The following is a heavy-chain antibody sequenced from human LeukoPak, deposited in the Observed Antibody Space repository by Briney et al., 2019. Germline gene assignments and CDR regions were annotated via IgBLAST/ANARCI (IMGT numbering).Heavy chain of an antibody. CDR1: GFTFSSYA. D-gene: IGHD3-10*01. J-gene: IGHJ4*02. CDR2: ISYDGSNK. V-gene: IGHV3-30-3*01. CDR3: ARGEVLLWFGELSGFDY. Sequence: GGSLRLSCAASGFTFSSYAMHWVRQAPGKGLEWVAVISYDGSNKYYADSVKGRFTISRDNSKNTLYLQMNSLRAEDTAVYYCARGEVLLWFGELSGFDYWGQGALVTVSS.